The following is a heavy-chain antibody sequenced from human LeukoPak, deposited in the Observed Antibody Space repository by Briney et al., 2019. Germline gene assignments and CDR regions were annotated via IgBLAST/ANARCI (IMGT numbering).Heavy chain of an antibody. Sequence: ASVKVSCKASGYTFTSYGISWVRQAPGQGLEWMGWINPNSGGTNYAQKFQGWVTMTRDTSISTAYMELSRLRSDDTAVYYCARGPLITMVRGSQDYWGQGTLVTVSS. CDR1: GYTFTSYG. CDR2: INPNSGGT. V-gene: IGHV1-2*04. J-gene: IGHJ4*02. D-gene: IGHD3-10*01. CDR3: ARGPLITMVRGSQDY.